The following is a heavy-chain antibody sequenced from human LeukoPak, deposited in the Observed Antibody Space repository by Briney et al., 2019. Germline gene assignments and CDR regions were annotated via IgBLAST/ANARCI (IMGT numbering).Heavy chain of an antibody. D-gene: IGHD6-13*01. CDR2: ISAYNGNT. J-gene: IGHJ5*02. CDR3: AIDTPPRGAAAGPNWFDP. CDR1: GYTFTSYG. Sequence: ASVKVSCKASGYTFTSYGISWVRQAPGQGLEWMGWISAYNGNTNYAQKLQGRVTMTTDTSTSTAYMELRSLRSDDTAVYYCAIDTPPRGAAAGPNWFDPWGQGTLVTVSS. V-gene: IGHV1-18*01.